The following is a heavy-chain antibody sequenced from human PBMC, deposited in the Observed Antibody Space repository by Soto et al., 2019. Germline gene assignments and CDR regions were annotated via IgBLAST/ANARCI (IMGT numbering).Heavy chain of an antibody. D-gene: IGHD3-10*01. V-gene: IGHV4-34*01. CDR1: GGSFSGYY. CDR2: INHSGST. Sequence: KPSETLSLTCAVYGGSFSGYYWSWIRQPPGKGLEWIGEINHSGSTNYNPSLKRRVTISVDTSKNQFSLKLSSVTAADTAVYYCARGLGAYYYYYGMDVWGQGTTGTVSS. J-gene: IGHJ6*02. CDR3: ARGLGAYYYYYGMDV.